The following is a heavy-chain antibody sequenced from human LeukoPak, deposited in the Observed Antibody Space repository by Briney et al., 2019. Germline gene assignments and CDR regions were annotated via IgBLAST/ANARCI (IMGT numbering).Heavy chain of an antibody. D-gene: IGHD3-10*01. CDR2: FSAYNGNT. CDR3: ARTPPRGAEYFQH. Sequence: GASVKVSCTASGYTFTSYGISWVRQAPGQGLEWMGWFSAYNGNTNYAQKLQGRVTMTTDTSTSTAYMELRSLRSDDTAVCYCARTPPRGAEYFQHWGQGTLVTVSS. J-gene: IGHJ1*01. CDR1: GYTFTSYG. V-gene: IGHV1-18*01.